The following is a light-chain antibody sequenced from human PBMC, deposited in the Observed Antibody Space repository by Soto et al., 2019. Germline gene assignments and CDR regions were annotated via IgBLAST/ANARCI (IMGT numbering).Light chain of an antibody. CDR1: QSISSW. J-gene: IGKJ4*01. V-gene: IGKV1-33*01. Sequence: DIQMTQSPSSLSASVADIFTITCRASQSISSWLAWYQQKPGKAPKLLIYDASNLETGVPSRFSGSGSGTDFTFTISSLQPEDIATYFCQQYDSLPLTFGGGTKVDIK. CDR3: QQYDSLPLT. CDR2: DAS.